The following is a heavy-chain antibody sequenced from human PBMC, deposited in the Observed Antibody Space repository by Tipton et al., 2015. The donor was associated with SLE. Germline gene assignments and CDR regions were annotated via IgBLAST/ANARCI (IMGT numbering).Heavy chain of an antibody. V-gene: IGHV1-18*01. J-gene: IGHJ5*02. D-gene: IGHD6-13*01. CDR3: ARDLPYSHNWFDP. Sequence: QLVQSGPEVKTPGASVKVSCKAYGYTFTRYGISWVRQVPGQGFEWMGWISTDNGDTNYARKLRGRVTLSTDTSTNTAYMELRSLRSDDTAVYYCARDLPYSHNWFDPWGHGTLVTVSS. CDR1: GYTFTRYG. CDR2: ISTDNGDT.